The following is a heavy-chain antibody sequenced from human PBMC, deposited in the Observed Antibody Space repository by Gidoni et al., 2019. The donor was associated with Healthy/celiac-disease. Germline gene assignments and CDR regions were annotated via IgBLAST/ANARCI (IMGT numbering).Heavy chain of an antibody. V-gene: IGHV1-69*02. D-gene: IGHD1-26*01. CDR3: ARASGSYPYYYYYMDV. CDR1: GGTFSSYT. J-gene: IGHJ6*03. CDR2: TIPILGIA. Sequence: QVQLVQSGAEVKKPGYSVKVSCKASGGTFSSYTISLVRQAPGQGLEWMGRTIPILGIANYAQKFQGRVTITADKSTSTAYMELSSLRSEDTAVYYCARASGSYPYYYYYMDVWGKGTTVTVSS.